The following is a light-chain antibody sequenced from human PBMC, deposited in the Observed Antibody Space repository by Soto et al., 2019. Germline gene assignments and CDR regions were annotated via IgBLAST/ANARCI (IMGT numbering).Light chain of an antibody. V-gene: IGKV1-5*01. J-gene: IGKJ1*01. CDR2: DAS. Sequence: DIQMTQSPSTLSASVGDRVTITCRASQSISSWLAWYQQKPGKAPKLLIYDASTLKSGVPSRFSGSESGTEFTLTISSLQPDDFAPYYCQQYDSYSWTFGQGTKVEIK. CDR1: QSISSW. CDR3: QQYDSYSWT.